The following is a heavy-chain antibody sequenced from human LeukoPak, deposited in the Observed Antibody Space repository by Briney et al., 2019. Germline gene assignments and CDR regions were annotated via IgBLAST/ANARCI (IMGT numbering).Heavy chain of an antibody. Sequence: SETLSLTCTVSGGSISSCYWSWIRQPPGKGLEWIGYIYYSGSTNYNPSLKSRVTISVDTSKNQFSLKLSSVTAADTAVYYCARSSIAARPRIDYWGQGTLVTVSS. V-gene: IGHV4-59*12. CDR1: GGSISSCY. D-gene: IGHD6-6*01. CDR2: IYYSGST. J-gene: IGHJ4*02. CDR3: ARSSIAARPRIDY.